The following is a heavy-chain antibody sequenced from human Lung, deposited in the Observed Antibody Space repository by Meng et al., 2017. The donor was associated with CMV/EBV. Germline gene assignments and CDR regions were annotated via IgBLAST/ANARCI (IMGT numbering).Heavy chain of an antibody. V-gene: IGHV3-23*01. J-gene: IGHJ3*02. D-gene: IGHD2-2*02. CDR1: GFTFSHYG. CDR3: LAKEGCSRTTCYNGAFNM. Sequence: GESLKISCAASGFTFSHYGMTWVRQAPGKGLEWVSTISNTGDTTYYADSVKGRFTISRDNSKNTLYLQINRLRDEDMAVYYCLAKEGCSRTTCYNGAFNMWGQGTKVTVSS. CDR2: ISNTGDTT.